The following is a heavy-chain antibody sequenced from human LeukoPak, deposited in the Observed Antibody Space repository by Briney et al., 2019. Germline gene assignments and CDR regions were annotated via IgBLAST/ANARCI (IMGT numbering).Heavy chain of an antibody. CDR3: ARRDQNGGSFSAFNI. Sequence: ASVKEISRKGGGSFMTSCWVGLVRAPGQGLEWMGWISPYNGDTKYAQNLQGRVTMTTDTSTSTAYMELRSQRSDDTAAYYCARRDQNGGSFSAFNIWGQGTVVTVSS. CDR1: GSFMTSCW. D-gene: IGHD4-23*01. J-gene: IGHJ3*02. V-gene: IGHV1-18*04. CDR2: ISPYNGDT.